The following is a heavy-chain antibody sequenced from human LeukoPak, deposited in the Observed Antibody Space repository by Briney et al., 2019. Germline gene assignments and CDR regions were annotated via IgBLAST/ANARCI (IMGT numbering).Heavy chain of an antibody. V-gene: IGHV4-59*01. D-gene: IGHD6-19*01. CDR2: IYYSGST. J-gene: IGHJ4*02. Sequence: PSETLSLTCTVSGGSISSYYWSWIRQPPGKGLEWIGYIYYSGSTNYNPSLKSRVTISVDTSKNQFSLKLSSVTAADTAVYYCALAVAGQEPFDYWGQGTLVTVSS. CDR1: GGSISSYY. CDR3: ALAVAGQEPFDY.